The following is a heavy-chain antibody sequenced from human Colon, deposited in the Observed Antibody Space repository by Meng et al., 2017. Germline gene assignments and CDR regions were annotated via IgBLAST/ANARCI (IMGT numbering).Heavy chain of an antibody. D-gene: IGHD5-24*01. CDR1: GFIFSDYY. J-gene: IGHJ4*02. CDR3: ARDHGYNSLDY. CDR2: ISIRGDTK. Sequence: GGSLRLSCAGSGFIFSDYYLSWIRQAPGKGLAWVSYISIRGDTKYYADSVKRRFTVSRDNGLNSLYLQMNNLRAEDTGIYICARDHGYNSLDYWGQGTLVTVSS. V-gene: IGHV3-11*04.